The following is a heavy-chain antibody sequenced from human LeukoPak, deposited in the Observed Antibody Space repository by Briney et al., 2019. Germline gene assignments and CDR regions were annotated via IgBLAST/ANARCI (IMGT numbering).Heavy chain of an antibody. CDR3: AKDAIFGVVIPVGWFDP. CDR1: GFTFSSYV. D-gene: IGHD3-3*01. Sequence: GGALRLSCAASGFTFSSYVMSGVRPAPGRGVEWVSAICGGGGSTTYAASGTGRLTISRDNTTNTMCMQINSLRAAGTDVYYCAKDAIFGVVIPVGWFDPWGEGTLVTVSS. V-gene: IGHV3-23*01. J-gene: IGHJ5*02. CDR2: ICGGGGST.